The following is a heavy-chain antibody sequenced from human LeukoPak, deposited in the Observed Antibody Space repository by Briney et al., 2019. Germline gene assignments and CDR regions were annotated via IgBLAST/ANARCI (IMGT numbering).Heavy chain of an antibody. CDR1: GDSISGYY. D-gene: IGHD3-22*01. CDR2: ILYSGST. J-gene: IGHJ4*02. V-gene: IGHV4-59*08. Sequence: PSETLSLTCTVSGDSISGYYWNWIRQPPGKGLEWIGQILYSGSTNYNPSLKSRVTMSIDTSKNQFSLSLSSVTAADTAVYYCARRRYYDSSGLWYYFDSWGQGTLVTVSS. CDR3: ARRRYYDSSGLWYYFDS.